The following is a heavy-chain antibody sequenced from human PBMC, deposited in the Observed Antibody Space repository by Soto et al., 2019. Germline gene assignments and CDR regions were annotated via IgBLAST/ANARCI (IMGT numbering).Heavy chain of an antibody. D-gene: IGHD3-9*01. J-gene: IGHJ4*02. V-gene: IGHV5-51*01. CDR2: INPGDSET. Sequence: GESLKISCKGSGYSFTSYWLAWVRQMPGKGIEWMAIINPGDSETKYSPSFQGQVTISADKSINTAFLQWGSLKASDTAMYYCARHATYYDILSGYYIDDWGQGTQVTVSS. CDR3: ARHATYYDILSGYYIDD. CDR1: GYSFTSYW.